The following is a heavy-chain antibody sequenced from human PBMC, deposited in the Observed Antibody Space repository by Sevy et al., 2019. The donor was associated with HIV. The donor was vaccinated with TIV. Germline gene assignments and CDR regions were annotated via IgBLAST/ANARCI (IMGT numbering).Heavy chain of an antibody. J-gene: IGHJ4*02. CDR1: GVSISPYY. V-gene: IGHV4-59*01. D-gene: IGHD6-13*01. CDR3: ARGGPNQQQLDYFDY. CDR2: SGNT. Sequence: SETLSLTCTVSGVSISPYYWAWIRQPPGKGLECIGFSGNTNYNPSLKTRVTTSVDTSKNQFSLKQSSVTAADTAIYYCARGGPNQQQLDYFDYWGQGTLVTVSS.